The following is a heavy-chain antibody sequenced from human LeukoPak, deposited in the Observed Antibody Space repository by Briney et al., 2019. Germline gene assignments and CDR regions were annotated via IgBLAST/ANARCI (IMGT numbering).Heavy chain of an antibody. J-gene: IGHJ4*02. V-gene: IGHV3-23*01. CDR3: AKDLSGYSSSIFDY. Sequence: GGSLRLSCAASGFTFSSYEMNWVRQAPGKGLEWVSAISGSGGSTYYADSVKGRFTISRDNSKNTLYLQMNSLRAEDTAVYYCAKDLSGYSSSIFDYWGQGTLVTVSS. CDR1: GFTFSSYE. D-gene: IGHD3-9*01. CDR2: ISGSGGST.